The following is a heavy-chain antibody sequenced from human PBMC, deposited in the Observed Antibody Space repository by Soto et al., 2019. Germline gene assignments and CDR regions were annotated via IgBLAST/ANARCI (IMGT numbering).Heavy chain of an antibody. D-gene: IGHD4-17*01. Sequence: ASVKVSCKTSGYTFTEYDINWVRQAPGQGLEYVGWVSPENRNAGYAPQFRGRVSMTADTSINTVYLELTTLTYEDTAVYYCEVTTGYWGQGTMVTVSS. CDR3: EVTTGY. J-gene: IGHJ4*02. V-gene: IGHV1-8*01. CDR2: VSPENRNA. CDR1: GYTFTEYD.